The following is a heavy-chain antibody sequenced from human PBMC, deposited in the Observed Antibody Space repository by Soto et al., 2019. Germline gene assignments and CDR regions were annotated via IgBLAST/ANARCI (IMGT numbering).Heavy chain of an antibody. V-gene: IGHV1-18*01. J-gene: IGHJ4*02. CDR2: ISAYNGNT. D-gene: IGHD3-10*01. Sequence: ASVKVSCKASGYTFTSYGISWVRQAPGQGLERMGWISAYNGNTNYAQKLQGRVTMTTDTSTSTAYMELRSLRSDDTAVYYCARAGLAYYGSGSYYNLYYFDYWGQGTLVTVSS. CDR1: GYTFTSYG. CDR3: ARAGLAYYGSGSYYNLYYFDY.